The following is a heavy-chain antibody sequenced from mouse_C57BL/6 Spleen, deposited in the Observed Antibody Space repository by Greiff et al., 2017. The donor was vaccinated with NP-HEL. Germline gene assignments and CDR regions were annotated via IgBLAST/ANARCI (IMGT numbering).Heavy chain of an antibody. J-gene: IGHJ2*01. CDR2: IDPETGGT. CDR1: GYTFTDYE. V-gene: IGHV1-15*01. CDR3: TRGTAQATFDD. Sequence: VQLQESGAELVRPGASVTLSCKASGYTFTDYEMHWVKQTPVHGLEWIGAIDPETGGTAYNQKFKGKAILTADKSSSTAYMELRSLTSEDSAVYYCTRGTAQATFDDWGQGTTLTVSS. D-gene: IGHD3-2*02.